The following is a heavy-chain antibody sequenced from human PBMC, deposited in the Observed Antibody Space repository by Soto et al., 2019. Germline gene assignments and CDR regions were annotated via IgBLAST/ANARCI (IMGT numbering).Heavy chain of an antibody. D-gene: IGHD4-17*01. J-gene: IGHJ4*02. Sequence: GGSLRLSCAASGFTFSSYAMSWVRQAPGKGLEWVSAISGSGGSTYYADSVKGRFTISRDNSKNTLYLQMNSLRAEDTAVYYCAKGKYGDYVLNLGVPLWNWGQGTLVTVSS. CDR2: ISGSGGST. CDR3: AKGKYGDYVLNLGVPLWN. V-gene: IGHV3-23*01. CDR1: GFTFSSYA.